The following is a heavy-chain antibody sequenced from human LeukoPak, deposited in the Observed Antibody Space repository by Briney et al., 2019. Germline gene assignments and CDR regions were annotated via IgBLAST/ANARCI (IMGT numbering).Heavy chain of an antibody. CDR2: IKEDGREK. J-gene: IGHJ4*02. Sequence: GGSLRLSCATSGFTFSSSWMSWVRQAPGKGLECVANIKEDGREKYYVDSVKGRFTISRDNVKSLLFLQMNSLRAEDTAVYYCARDRTGHNPGDYWGQGTLVTVSA. CDR3: ARDRTGHNPGDY. D-gene: IGHD5-24*01. CDR1: GFTFSSSW. V-gene: IGHV3-7*03.